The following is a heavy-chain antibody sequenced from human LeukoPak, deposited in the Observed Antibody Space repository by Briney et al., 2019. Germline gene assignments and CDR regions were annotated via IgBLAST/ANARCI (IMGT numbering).Heavy chain of an antibody. CDR3: ARGSSTWTHFDY. Sequence: ASVKVSCKASGYTFTAYHMHWVRQAPRQGPEWMGWINPNSGDTYYAQNFQARVTMTRDTSITTAYMDLSSLTSDDTAVYYCARGSSTWTHFDYWGQGTLVTVSS. J-gene: IGHJ4*02. V-gene: IGHV1-2*02. D-gene: IGHD6-13*01. CDR2: INPNSGDT. CDR1: GYTFTAYH.